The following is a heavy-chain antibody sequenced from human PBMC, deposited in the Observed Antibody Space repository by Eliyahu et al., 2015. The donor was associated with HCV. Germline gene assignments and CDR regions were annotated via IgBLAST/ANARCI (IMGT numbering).Heavy chain of an antibody. Sequence: EVQLVQSGAEVKKPGESLRISCKGSGYSFTSFWINWVRQMPGKGLEWMGRIDPSDSYTDYSPSLQGHVTISADKSINTAYLQWSSLKASDTAIYYCARRSPVAALAGLQFDPWGQGTLVTVSS. CDR2: IDPSDSYT. V-gene: IGHV5-10-1*03. J-gene: IGHJ5*02. CDR1: GYSFTSFW. CDR3: ARRSPVAALAGLQFDP. D-gene: IGHD6-19*01.